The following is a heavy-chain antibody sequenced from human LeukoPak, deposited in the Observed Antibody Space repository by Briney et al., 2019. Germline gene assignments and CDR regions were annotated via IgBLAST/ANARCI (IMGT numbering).Heavy chain of an antibody. CDR2: ISSSSSYI. J-gene: IGHJ5*01. CDR1: GFTFSSYS. Sequence: GGSLRLSCAASGFTFSSYSMNWVRQAPGKGLEWVSSISSSSSYIYYADSVKGRFTISRDNAKNSLYLQMNSLRAEDTAVYYCARFEHSSGWFGYWGQGTLVTVSS. D-gene: IGHD6-19*01. CDR3: ARFEHSSGWFGY. V-gene: IGHV3-21*01.